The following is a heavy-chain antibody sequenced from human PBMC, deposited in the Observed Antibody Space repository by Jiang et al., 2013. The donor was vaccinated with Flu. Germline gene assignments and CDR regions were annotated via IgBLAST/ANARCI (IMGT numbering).Heavy chain of an antibody. J-gene: IGHJ4*02. D-gene: IGHD6-13*01. CDR3: TTHGFTGTYYSSSWYY. Sequence: RLSCAASGFTFSSYWMHWVRQAPGKGLVWVSRINSDGSSTSYADSVKGRFTISRDNAKNTLYLQMNSLRAEDTAVYYCTTHGFTGTYYSSSWYYWGQGTLVTVSS. CDR2: INSDGSST. CDR1: GFTFSSYW. V-gene: IGHV3-74*01.